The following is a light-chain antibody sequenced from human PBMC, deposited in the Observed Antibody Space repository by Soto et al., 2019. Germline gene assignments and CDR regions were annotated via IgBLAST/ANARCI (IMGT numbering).Light chain of an antibody. J-gene: IGKJ1*01. CDR2: AAS. CDR1: QSISSY. Sequence: DIQMTQSPSSLSASVGARAPITCRASQSISSYLNWYQQKPGKAPKLLIYAASSLQSGAPSRFSGSGSGTDFTLTISSLQPEDFATYYCQQSYSTPRTFGQGTKVDI. V-gene: IGKV1-39*01. CDR3: QQSYSTPRT.